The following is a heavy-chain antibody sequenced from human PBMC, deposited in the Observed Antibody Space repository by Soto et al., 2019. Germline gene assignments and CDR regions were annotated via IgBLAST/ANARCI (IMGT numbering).Heavy chain of an antibody. CDR1: GYTFTSYG. Sequence: QVQLVQSGAEVKKPGASVTVSCKVSGYTFTSYGITWVRQAPGQGLEWMGWISTYNGNTNYLQKLQGRVTMTTDTSTSTAYMELRSLRSVDTAVYYCARDVGNGYGYGYGYWGQGTLVTVSS. CDR2: ISTYNGNT. CDR3: ARDVGNGYGYGYGY. V-gene: IGHV1-18*01. D-gene: IGHD5-18*01. J-gene: IGHJ4*02.